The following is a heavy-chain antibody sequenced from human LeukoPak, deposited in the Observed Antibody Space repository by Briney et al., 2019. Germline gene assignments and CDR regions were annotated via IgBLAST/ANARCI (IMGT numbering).Heavy chain of an antibody. D-gene: IGHD2-15*01. CDR1: GFTFSSYS. CDR2: ISSSSSYI. CDR3: ARERDRGRYCSGGSCYTYYYYYYMDV. Sequence: GGSLRLSCAASGFTFSSYSMNWVRQAPGKGLEWVSSISSSSSYIYYADSVKGRFTISRDNAKNSLYLQMNSLRAEDTAVYYCARERDRGRYCSGGSCYTYYYYYYMDVWGKGTTVTVSS. J-gene: IGHJ6*03. V-gene: IGHV3-21*01.